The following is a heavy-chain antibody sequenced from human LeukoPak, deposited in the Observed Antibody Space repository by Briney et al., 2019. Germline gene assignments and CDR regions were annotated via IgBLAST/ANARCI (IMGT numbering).Heavy chain of an antibody. CDR3: AKAWALTYLGGVDS. Sequence: PGGSLRLSCAASAFTFSSYAMAWVRQAPGKGLEWVSTLSGTGGNTYYADSVRGRFTISRDNSKNTLYLQMNSLRAEDTAVYCCAKAWALTYLGGVDSWGQGTLVTVSS. CDR2: LSGTGGNT. V-gene: IGHV3-23*01. J-gene: IGHJ4*02. CDR1: AFTFSSYA. D-gene: IGHD2-21*02.